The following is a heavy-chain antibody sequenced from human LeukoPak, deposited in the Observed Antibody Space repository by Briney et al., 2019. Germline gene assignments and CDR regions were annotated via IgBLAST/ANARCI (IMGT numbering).Heavy chain of an antibody. V-gene: IGHV5-51*01. Sequence: GESLKISCKGSGYSFTTYWIGWVRQMPGKGLESMGIIYPGDSDTKYSPSFQGQVTISADRSISTAYLQWSSLKASDTAMYYCASGAGIAAPGTYDAFDIWGQETMVTVSS. CDR2: IYPGDSDT. D-gene: IGHD6-13*01. CDR1: GYSFTTYW. J-gene: IGHJ3*02. CDR3: ASGAGIAAPGTYDAFDI.